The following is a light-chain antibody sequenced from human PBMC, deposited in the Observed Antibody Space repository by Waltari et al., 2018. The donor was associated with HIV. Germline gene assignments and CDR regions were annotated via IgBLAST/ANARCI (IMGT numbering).Light chain of an antibody. CDR2: SNT. Sequence: QSVLTQPPSVSGAPGQRVAISCTGSSSNLGAGYHVHWYQQHPGAAPKLLIFSNTNRPSGVPDRFSGSKSGTSASLASTGVQAEDEAVYYCQSYDSGLSEGVFGGGTKLAVL. CDR1: SSNLGAGYH. J-gene: IGLJ2*01. CDR3: QSYDSGLSEGV. V-gene: IGLV1-40*01.